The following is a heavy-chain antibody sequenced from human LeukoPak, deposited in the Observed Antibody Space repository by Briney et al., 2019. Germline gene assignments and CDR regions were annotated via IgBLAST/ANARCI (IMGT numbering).Heavy chain of an antibody. CDR3: ARDNDPPDSSGYYYGRTHYFDY. CDR1: GGSINNYY. D-gene: IGHD3-22*01. J-gene: IGHJ4*02. V-gene: IGHV4-59*01. Sequence: PSETLSLTCTVSGGSINNYYWSWIRQPPGKGLEWIGYIYYSGSTNYNPSLKSRVTVSVDTSKNQFSLKLTSVTAADTAVYYCARDNDPPDSSGYYYGRTHYFDYWGQGTLVTVSS. CDR2: IYYSGST.